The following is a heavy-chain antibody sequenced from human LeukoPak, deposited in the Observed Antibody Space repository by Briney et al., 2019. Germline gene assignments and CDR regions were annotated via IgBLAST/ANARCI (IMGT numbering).Heavy chain of an antibody. Sequence: SETLSLTCTVSGGSISSSSYYWGWIRQPPGKGLEWIGSIYYSGSTYYNPSLKSRVTISVDTSKNQFSLKLSSVTAADTAVYYRARPYYYDSSGYYYDAFDIWGQGTMVTVSS. CDR3: ARPYYYDSSGYYYDAFDI. D-gene: IGHD3-22*01. CDR2: IYYSGST. J-gene: IGHJ3*02. V-gene: IGHV4-39*01. CDR1: GGSISSSSYY.